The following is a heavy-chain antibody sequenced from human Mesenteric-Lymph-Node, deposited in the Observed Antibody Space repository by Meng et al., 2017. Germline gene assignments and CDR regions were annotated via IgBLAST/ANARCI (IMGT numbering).Heavy chain of an antibody. CDR2: ISSSSSYI. CDR1: VFTFRCYS. J-gene: IGHJ4*02. V-gene: IGHV3-21*01. Sequence: EVQLVESGGGLVKPAGSLRLSCASSVFTFRCYSMTWVRQARGKGLEWVSSISSSSSYIYYADSVKGRFTISRDNAKNSLYLQMNSLRAEDTAVYYCARNVRLRDGYNSDYWGQGTLVTVSS. CDR3: ARNVRLRDGYNSDY. D-gene: IGHD5-24*01.